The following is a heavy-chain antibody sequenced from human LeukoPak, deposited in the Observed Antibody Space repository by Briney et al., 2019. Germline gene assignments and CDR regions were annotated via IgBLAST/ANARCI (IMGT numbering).Heavy chain of an antibody. Sequence: GGSLRLSCAASGFTFSSYAMSWVRQARGKGLEWVSAISGSGGSTYYADSVKVRFTISRDNSKNTLYLQMNSLRAEDTAVYYCAKDNLGDYEIFDYWGQGTLGTVSS. CDR3: AKDNLGDYEIFDY. V-gene: IGHV3-23*01. J-gene: IGHJ4*02. D-gene: IGHD4-17*01. CDR2: ISGSGGST. CDR1: GFTFSSYA.